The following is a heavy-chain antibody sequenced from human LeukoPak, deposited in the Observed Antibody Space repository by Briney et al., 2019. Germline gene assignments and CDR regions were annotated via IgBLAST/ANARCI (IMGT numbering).Heavy chain of an antibody. CDR3: AKDGSEWFGELFPSYYFDY. Sequence: PGGSLRLSCAASGFTFSSYWMSWVRQAPGKGLEWVANINQDGSEKYYVDSVKGRFTMSRDNAKNSLYLQMNSLRAEDTAVYYCAKDGSEWFGELFPSYYFDYWGQGTLVTVSS. CDR2: INQDGSEK. J-gene: IGHJ4*02. CDR1: GFTFSSYW. D-gene: IGHD3-10*01. V-gene: IGHV3-7*03.